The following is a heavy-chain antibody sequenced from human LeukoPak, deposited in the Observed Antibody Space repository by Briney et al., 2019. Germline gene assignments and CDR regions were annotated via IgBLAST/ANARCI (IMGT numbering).Heavy chain of an antibody. J-gene: IGHJ4*02. CDR2: IYSGGST. Sequence: HTGGSLRLSCAASGFTVSSNYMSWVRQAPGKGLEWVSVIYSGGSTYYADSVKGRFTISRDNSKNTLYLQMNSLRAEDTAVYYCASWVEMATISLDYWGQGILVTVSS. D-gene: IGHD5-24*01. V-gene: IGHV3-66*01. CDR1: GFTVSSNY. CDR3: ASWVEMATISLDY.